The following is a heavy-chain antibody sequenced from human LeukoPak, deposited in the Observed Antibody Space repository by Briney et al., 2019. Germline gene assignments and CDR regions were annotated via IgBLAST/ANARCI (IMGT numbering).Heavy chain of an antibody. CDR2: ISYDGSNK. CDR3: ASSRWEPAPFDY. Sequence: EGSLRLSCAASGFTFSSYAMSWVRQAPGKGLEWVAVISYDGSNKYYAGSVKGRFTISRDNSKNTLYLQMNSLRAEDTAVYYCASSRWEPAPFDYWGQGTLVTVSS. J-gene: IGHJ4*02. V-gene: IGHV3-30-3*01. D-gene: IGHD1-26*01. CDR1: GFTFSSYA.